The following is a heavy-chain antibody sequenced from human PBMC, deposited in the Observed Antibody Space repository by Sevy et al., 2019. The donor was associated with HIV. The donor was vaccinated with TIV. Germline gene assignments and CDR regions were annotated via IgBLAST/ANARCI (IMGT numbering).Heavy chain of an antibody. D-gene: IGHD3-3*01. J-gene: IGHJ4*01. Sequence: RGSLRLSCAASGFGLNGNAMSWVRQAPGKGLEWVAAIHGGDDTTHYGDSVKGRFTISRDSFKNILYLQMDSLRVEDTAVYYCAKDILGWAFDYWGHGTLVTVSS. CDR2: IHGGDDTT. CDR3: AKDILGWAFDY. V-gene: IGHV3-23*01. CDR1: GFGLNGNA.